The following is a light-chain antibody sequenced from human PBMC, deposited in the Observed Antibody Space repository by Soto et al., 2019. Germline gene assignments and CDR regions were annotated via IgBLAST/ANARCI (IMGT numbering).Light chain of an antibody. Sequence: ETVMTQSPATLSVSPGERATLSCSASHSVTLNLAWYQQTPGQAPRLLIYGASTRATGVPARFSGSGSGKEFTRNISSLQSEDFAVYYCQQYNNRPQTFGQGTKVQIK. J-gene: IGKJ1*01. CDR1: HSVTLN. CDR3: QQYNNRPQT. V-gene: IGKV3-15*01. CDR2: GAS.